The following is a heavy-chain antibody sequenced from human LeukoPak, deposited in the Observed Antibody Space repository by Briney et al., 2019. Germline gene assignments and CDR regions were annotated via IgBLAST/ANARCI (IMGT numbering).Heavy chain of an antibody. D-gene: IGHD6-19*01. Sequence: GGSLRLSCAASGFTFSSYGMHWVRQAPGKGLEWVAVIWYDGSNKYYGDSVKGRFTISRDNSKNTVYLQMNSLRAEGTAVYYCARDKDGIAVSGTLRNWGQGTLVTVSS. CDR1: GFTFSSYG. CDR2: IWYDGSNK. V-gene: IGHV3-33*01. J-gene: IGHJ4*02. CDR3: ARDKDGIAVSGTLRN.